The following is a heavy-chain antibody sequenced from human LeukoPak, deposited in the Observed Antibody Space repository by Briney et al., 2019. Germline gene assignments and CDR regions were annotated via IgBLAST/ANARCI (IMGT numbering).Heavy chain of an antibody. CDR2: IYTSGST. V-gene: IGHV4-4*07. J-gene: IGHJ5*02. CDR3: ARDPAYSSSGWFDP. D-gene: IGHD6-6*01. CDR1: GGSISSYY. Sequence: NPSETLFLTCTVSGGSISSYYWSWIRQPAGKGLEWIGRIYTSGSTNYNPSLKSRVTMSVDTSKNQFSLKLSSVTAADTAVYYCARDPAYSSSGWFDPWGQGTLVTVSS.